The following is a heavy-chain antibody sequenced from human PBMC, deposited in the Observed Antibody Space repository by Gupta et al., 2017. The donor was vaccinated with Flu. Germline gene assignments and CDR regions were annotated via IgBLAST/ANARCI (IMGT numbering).Heavy chain of an antibody. CDR2: ISWDGVTT. V-gene: IGHV3-43*01. CDR1: GFDCGDDM. CDR3: AKGGQFGGLDD. Sequence: CAASGFDCGDDMMGWGRQSPGKRLHWISLISWDGVTTYYTDATKGRFTISRDNSKKSLYLQMDSLSTEDADLYYCAKGGQFGGLDDGGKGTIVTVSS. D-gene: IGHD3-10*01. J-gene: IGHJ4*02.